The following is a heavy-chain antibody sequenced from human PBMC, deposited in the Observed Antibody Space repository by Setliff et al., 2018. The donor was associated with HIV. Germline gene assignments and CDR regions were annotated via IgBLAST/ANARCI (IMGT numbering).Heavy chain of an antibody. CDR3: ARGHLGSYFPNYYYYGMDV. CDR1: GGSISSSSYY. J-gene: IGHJ6*02. Sequence: SQTLSLTCTVSGGSISSSSYYWGWIRQHPGKGLEWIGYIYYSGSTYYNPSLKSRVTISVDTSKNQFSLKLSSVTAADTAVYYCARGHLGSYFPNYYYYGMDVWGQGTTVTVSS. D-gene: IGHD1-26*01. V-gene: IGHV4-31*03. CDR2: IYYSGST.